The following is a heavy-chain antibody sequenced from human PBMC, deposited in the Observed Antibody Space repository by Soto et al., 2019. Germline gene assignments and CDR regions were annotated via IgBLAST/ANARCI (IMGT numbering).Heavy chain of an antibody. CDR1: GFTFNSYG. CDR2: ISYDSTKT. V-gene: IGHV3-30*03. D-gene: IGHD1-26*01. Sequence: GGSLRLSCAASGFTFNSYGMHWVRQGPGNGLEWVAFISYDSTKTYYADSVKGRFTISRDNSNSALYVQMNSLTGEDTAVYYCARTRSAWSDFHYYSLDVWGQGTTVTVSS. J-gene: IGHJ6*02. CDR3: ARTRSAWSDFHYYSLDV.